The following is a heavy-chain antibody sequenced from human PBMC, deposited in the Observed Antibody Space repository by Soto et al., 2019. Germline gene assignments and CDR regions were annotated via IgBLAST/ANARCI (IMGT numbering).Heavy chain of an antibody. CDR1: GGSISSGGYY. J-gene: IGHJ6*02. V-gene: IGHV4-31*03. CDR3: ARGSSSTSWVITWGYGMDV. CDR2: IYYSGST. D-gene: IGHD2-2*01. Sequence: SETLSLTCTVSGGSISSGGYYWSWIRQHPWKGLEWIGYIYYSGSTYYNPSLKSRVTISVDTSKNQFSLKLSSVTAADTAVYYCARGSSSTSWVITWGYGMDVWGQGXTVTVSS.